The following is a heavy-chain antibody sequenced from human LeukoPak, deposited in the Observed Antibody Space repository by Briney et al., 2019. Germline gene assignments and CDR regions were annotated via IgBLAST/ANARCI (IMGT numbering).Heavy chain of an antibody. D-gene: IGHD6-19*01. CDR3: ARAPSWGGLSSGSYYFDY. Sequence: ASVKVSCKASGYTFTGYYMHWVRQAPGQGLEWMGWINPNSGNTGYAQKFQGRVTITRNTSISTAYMELSSLRSEDTAVYYCARAPSWGGLSSGSYYFDYWGQGTLVTVSS. CDR2: INPNSGNT. CDR1: GYTFTGYY. V-gene: IGHV1-8*03. J-gene: IGHJ4*02.